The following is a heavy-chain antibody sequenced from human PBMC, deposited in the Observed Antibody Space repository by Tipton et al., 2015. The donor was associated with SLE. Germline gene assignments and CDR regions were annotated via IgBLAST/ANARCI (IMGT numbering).Heavy chain of an antibody. D-gene: IGHD2-15*01. CDR2: IYYSGST. Sequence: TLSLTCTVSGGSISSSSYYWSWIRQPPGKGLEWIGYIYYSGSTNYNPSLKSRVTISVDTSKNQFSLKLSSVTAADTAVYYCARVGGGWAYDAFDIWGQGTMVTVSS. CDR1: GGSISSSSYY. CDR3: ARVGGGWAYDAFDI. V-gene: IGHV4-61*01. J-gene: IGHJ3*02.